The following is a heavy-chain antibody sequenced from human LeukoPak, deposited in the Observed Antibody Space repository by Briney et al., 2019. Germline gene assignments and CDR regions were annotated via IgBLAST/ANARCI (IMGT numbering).Heavy chain of an antibody. CDR1: GYTLTELS. Sequence: ASVKVSCKVSGYTLTELSMHWVRQAPGKGLEWMGGLDPEDGEKIYAQKFQCRVTMTEDTSRDTAYIEQSSRRPEDTAVYYCATRAPISGYYYDSSGLTDYWGQGTLVTVSS. J-gene: IGHJ4*02. CDR2: LDPEDGEK. V-gene: IGHV1-24*01. D-gene: IGHD3-22*01. CDR3: ATRAPISGYYYDSSGLTDY.